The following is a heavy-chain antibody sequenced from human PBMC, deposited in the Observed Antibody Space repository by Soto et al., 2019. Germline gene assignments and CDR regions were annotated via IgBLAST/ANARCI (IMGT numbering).Heavy chain of an antibody. V-gene: IGHV3-48*02. CDR1: GFTFSSYA. Sequence: GGALRLSCSASGFTFSSYAMHWVRQAPGKGLEWVSYISSSSSTIYYADSVKGRFTISRDNAKNSLYLQMNSLRDEDTAVYYCARGTSAYWGQGTLVTVSS. J-gene: IGHJ4*02. CDR3: ARGTSAY. D-gene: IGHD3-16*01. CDR2: ISSSSSTI.